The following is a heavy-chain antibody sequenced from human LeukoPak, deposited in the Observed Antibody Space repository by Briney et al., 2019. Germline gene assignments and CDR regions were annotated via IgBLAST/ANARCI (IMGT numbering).Heavy chain of an antibody. CDR3: ARDKMTTVTTFDS. J-gene: IGHJ4*02. Sequence: GGSLRLSRAASGFTFSDYYMSWIRQAPGKGLEWVSYISSSGSTIYYADSVKGRFTISRDNAKNSLYLQMNSLRAEDTAVYYCARDKMTTVTTFDSWGQGTLVTVSS. D-gene: IGHD4-17*01. CDR2: ISSSGSTI. V-gene: IGHV3-11*04. CDR1: GFTFSDYY.